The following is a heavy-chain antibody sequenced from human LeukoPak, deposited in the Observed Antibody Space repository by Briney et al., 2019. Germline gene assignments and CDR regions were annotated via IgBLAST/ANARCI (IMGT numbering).Heavy chain of an antibody. D-gene: IGHD6-13*01. CDR3: AKDTRGGYSSSWSFDY. CDR2: ISSSGSTI. Sequence: GGSLRLSCAASGFTFSDYYMSWIRQAPGKGLEWVSCISSSGSTIYYADSVKGRFTISRDNSKNTLYLQMNSLRAEDTAVYYCAKDTRGGYSSSWSFDYWGQGTLVTVSS. CDR1: GFTFSDYY. J-gene: IGHJ4*02. V-gene: IGHV3-11*01.